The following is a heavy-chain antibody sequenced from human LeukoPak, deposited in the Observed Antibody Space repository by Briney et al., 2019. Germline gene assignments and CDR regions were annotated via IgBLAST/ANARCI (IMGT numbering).Heavy chain of an antibody. V-gene: IGHV3-23*01. CDR3: AKERALYGRGFDY. Sequence: AGGSLRLSCAASGFTFSSYAMSWVRQAPGKGLEWVSAISGSGASTYYADSVKGRFTISRDNSKNTLYLQMNSLRAEDTAVYYCAKERALYGRGFDYWGQGTLVTVSS. J-gene: IGHJ4*02. D-gene: IGHD4-17*01. CDR1: GFTFSSYA. CDR2: ISGSGAST.